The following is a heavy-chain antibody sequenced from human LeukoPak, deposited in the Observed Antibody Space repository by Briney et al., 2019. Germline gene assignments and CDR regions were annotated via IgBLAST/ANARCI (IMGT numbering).Heavy chain of an antibody. CDR3: ARVSDISVAAYFDY. Sequence: GGSLRLSCVVSGFTFSSYWMYWVRQAPGKGLVWVSHINSDGSSTTYADSVKGRFTISRDNAKNSLYLQMNSLRAEDTALYYCARVSDISVAAYFDYWGQGTLVTVSS. CDR2: INSDGSST. V-gene: IGHV3-74*01. J-gene: IGHJ4*02. D-gene: IGHD6-19*01. CDR1: GFTFSSYW.